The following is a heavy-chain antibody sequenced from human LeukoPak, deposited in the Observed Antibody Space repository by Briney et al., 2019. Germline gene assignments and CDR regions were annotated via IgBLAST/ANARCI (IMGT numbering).Heavy chain of an antibody. J-gene: IGHJ4*02. CDR3: ARDEGYDFWSGYYQDY. Sequence: PGGSLRLSCATSGFTFSRYAMHWVRQAPGKGLEWVALISYDANIGSNKYYADSVKGRFTISRDNSKNTLYLQTNSLRAEDTAVYYCARDEGYDFWSGYYQDYWGQGTLVTVSS. D-gene: IGHD3-3*01. CDR2: ISYDANIGSNK. V-gene: IGHV3-30-3*01. CDR1: GFTFSRYA.